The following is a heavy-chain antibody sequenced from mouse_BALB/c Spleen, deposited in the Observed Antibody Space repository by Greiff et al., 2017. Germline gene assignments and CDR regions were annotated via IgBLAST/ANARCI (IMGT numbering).Heavy chain of an antibody. J-gene: IGHJ3*01. V-gene: IGHV14-3*02. Sequence: EVQGVESGAELVKPGASVKLSCTASGFNIKDTYMHWVKQRPEQGLEWIGRIDPANGNTKYDPKFQGKATITADTSSNTAYLQLSSLTSEDTAVYYCAREGIYYGNYVWFAYWGQGTLVTVSA. CDR1: GFNIKDTY. CDR3: AREGIYYGNYVWFAY. CDR2: IDPANGNT. D-gene: IGHD2-1*01.